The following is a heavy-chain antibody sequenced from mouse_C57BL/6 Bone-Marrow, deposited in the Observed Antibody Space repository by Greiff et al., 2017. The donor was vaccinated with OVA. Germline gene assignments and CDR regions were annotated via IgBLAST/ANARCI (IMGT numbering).Heavy chain of an antibody. D-gene: IGHD6-5*01. CDR2: INPGSGGT. V-gene: IGHV1-54*01. CDR3: ARRSTSLSLAY. J-gene: IGHJ3*01. CDR1: GYAFTNYL. Sequence: VQLQESGAELVRPGTSVKVSCKASGYAFTNYLIEWVKQRPGQGLEWIGVINPGSGGTNYNEKFKGKATLTADKSSSTAYMQLSSLTSEDSAVYFCARRSTSLSLAYWGQGTLVTVSA.